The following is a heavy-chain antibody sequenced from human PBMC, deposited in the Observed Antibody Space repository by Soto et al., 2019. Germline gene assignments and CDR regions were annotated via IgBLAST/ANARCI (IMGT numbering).Heavy chain of an antibody. CDR1: GGSISSYY. Sequence: PSETLSLTCTVSGGSISSYYWSWIRQPPGKGLEWIGYIYYSGSTNYNPSLKSRVTISVDTSKNQFSLKLSSVTAADTAVYYCASYASGSYPRFDPWGHGTLVTV. D-gene: IGHD3-10*01. V-gene: IGHV4-59*01. CDR3: ASYASGSYPRFDP. CDR2: IYYSGST. J-gene: IGHJ5*02.